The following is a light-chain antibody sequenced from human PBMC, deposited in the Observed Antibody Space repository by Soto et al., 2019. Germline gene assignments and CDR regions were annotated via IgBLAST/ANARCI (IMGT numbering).Light chain of an antibody. V-gene: IGKV3-20*01. Sequence: DIVLTQSPGTLSLSPGEIATLSCRASQSVSSSYLAWYQQKPGQAPRLLIYGASSRATGIPDRVSGSGSGTDFTLTISRLKPADFAVYYCQQYGSSLFTFGQGTRLEIK. J-gene: IGKJ5*01. CDR2: GAS. CDR1: QSVSSSY. CDR3: QQYGSSLFT.